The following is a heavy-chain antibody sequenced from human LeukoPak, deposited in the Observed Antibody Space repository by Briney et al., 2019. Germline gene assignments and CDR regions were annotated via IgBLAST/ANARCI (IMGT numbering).Heavy chain of an antibody. CDR1: RFTFSSYE. CDR2: ISGSGIK. Sequence: GGSLRLSCAASRFTFSSYEMNWVRQAPGKGLEWVSYISGSGIKHYADSVKGRFTISRDNAKNSLYLQMNSLRVEDTAVYYRAREDTGVAFDIWGQGTTVTV. J-gene: IGHJ3*02. CDR3: AREDTGVAFDI. D-gene: IGHD2-8*01. V-gene: IGHV3-48*03.